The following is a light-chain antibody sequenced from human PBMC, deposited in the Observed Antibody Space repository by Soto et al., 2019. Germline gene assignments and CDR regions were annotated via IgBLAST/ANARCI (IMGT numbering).Light chain of an antibody. CDR1: QSVSSN. CDR3: QQRSNWPPIT. J-gene: IGKJ5*01. Sequence: EIVMTQSPATLSLSPGERATLSCRSSQSVSSNLAWYQQKPGQAPRLLICGASSRATGIPDRFSGRGSGTDFTLTISSLEPEDFAVYCCQQRSNWPPITFGQGTRLEIK. V-gene: IGKV3-11*01. CDR2: GAS.